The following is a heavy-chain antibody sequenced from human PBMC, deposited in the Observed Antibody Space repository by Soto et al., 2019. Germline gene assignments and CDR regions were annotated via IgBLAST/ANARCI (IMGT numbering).Heavy chain of an antibody. Sequence: LRLSCAASGFTFSDYYMSWTSHAPVKGLEWVSYIRSTGTIKYYADSVKGRFTISRDNAKNSLYLQMDSLGAEETAVYYWARDRLATNYYLDYWGQGTLVTVSS. CDR2: IRSTGTIK. V-gene: IGHV3-11*01. CDR1: GFTFSDYY. D-gene: IGHD3-16*01. CDR3: ARDRLATNYYLDY. J-gene: IGHJ4*02.